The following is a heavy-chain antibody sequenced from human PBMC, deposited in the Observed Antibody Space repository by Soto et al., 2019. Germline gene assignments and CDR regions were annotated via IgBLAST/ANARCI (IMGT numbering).Heavy chain of an antibody. Sequence: ESLKISCRGSGDMFSNYWVGWVRQMPGKGLEWMGIIYLTDSDTKYSPSFQGQVTISADKSINTAYLQWSSLKASDTAMYYCARTSAAGKYYYGMDVWGQGTTVTVSS. CDR2: IYLTDSDT. J-gene: IGHJ6*02. CDR3: ARTSAAGKYYYGMDV. V-gene: IGHV5-51*01. D-gene: IGHD6-13*01. CDR1: GDMFSNYW.